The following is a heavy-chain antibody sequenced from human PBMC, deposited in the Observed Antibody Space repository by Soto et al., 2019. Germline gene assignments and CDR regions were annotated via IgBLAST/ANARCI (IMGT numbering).Heavy chain of an antibody. J-gene: IGHJ4*02. CDR1: GGTFSSYT. V-gene: IGHV1-69*02. CDR3: ARAPCRGGSYYPTLSY. Sequence: QVQLVQSGAEVKKPGSSVKVSCKASGGTFSSYTISWVRQAPGQGLEWMGRIIPILGIANYAQKFQGRVTITPDKSTSTAYMGLSSLRSEDTAVYYCARAPCRGGSYYPTLSYWGQGTLVTVSS. CDR2: IIPILGIA. D-gene: IGHD1-26*01.